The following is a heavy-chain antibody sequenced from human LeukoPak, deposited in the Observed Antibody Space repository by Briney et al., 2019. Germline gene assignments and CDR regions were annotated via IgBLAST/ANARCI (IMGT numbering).Heavy chain of an antibody. Sequence: PSETLSLTCAVYGGSLSGYYWNWIRQPPGKGLEWIGEINHSGSTNYNPSLKSRVTISVDTSKNQFSLKLSSVTAADTAVYYCASRGWDAPPHYWGQGTLVTVSS. CDR3: ASRGWDAPPHY. D-gene: IGHD1-26*01. CDR1: GGSLSGYY. V-gene: IGHV4-34*01. CDR2: INHSGST. J-gene: IGHJ4*02.